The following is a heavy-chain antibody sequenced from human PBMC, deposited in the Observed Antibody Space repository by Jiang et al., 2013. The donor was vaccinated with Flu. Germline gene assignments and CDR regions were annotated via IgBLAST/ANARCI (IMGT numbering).Heavy chain of an antibody. CDR1: GYTFTGYY. Sequence: GAEVKKPGASVKVSCKASGYTFTGYYMHWVRQAPGQGLEWMGWINPNSGGTNYAQKFQGRVTMTRDTSISTAYMELSRLRSDDTAVYYCARLRGVIISRPPLTFDYWGQGTLVTVSS. CDR2: INPNSGGT. V-gene: IGHV1-2*02. D-gene: IGHD3-10*01. J-gene: IGHJ4*02. CDR3: ARLRGVIISRPPLTFDY.